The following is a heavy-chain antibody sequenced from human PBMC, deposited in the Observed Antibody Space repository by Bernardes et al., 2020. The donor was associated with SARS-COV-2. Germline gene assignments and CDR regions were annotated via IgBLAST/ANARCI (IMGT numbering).Heavy chain of an antibody. Sequence: SETLSLTCTVSGAAVSSSNYYWGWVRRPPGKGLEWVGSFYYGGTTYYNPSLKSRAATSVDMSNNRFSLRLSSVTAADTAVYYCARHDRYYYSSGTYYGAFWGQGTPVTVSS. J-gene: IGHJ4*02. CDR1: GAAVSSSNYY. V-gene: IGHV4-39*01. D-gene: IGHD3-10*01. CDR3: ARHDRYYYSSGTYYGAF. CDR2: FYYGGTT.